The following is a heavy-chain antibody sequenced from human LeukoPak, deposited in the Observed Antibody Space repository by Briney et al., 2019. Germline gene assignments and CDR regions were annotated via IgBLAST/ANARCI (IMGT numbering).Heavy chain of an antibody. V-gene: IGHV4-59*12. CDR1: GDSISSYY. D-gene: IGHD2/OR15-2a*01. J-gene: IGHJ4*02. CDR2: IHYSGIT. CDR3: AREGIVRTYDQ. Sequence: PSETLSLTCTVSGDSISSYYWYWFRQPPGKELEWIACIHYSGITHYNPSLKSRVTISLDTSKNQFSLRLSSVTAADTAVYYCAREGIVRTYDQWGQGTLVTVSS.